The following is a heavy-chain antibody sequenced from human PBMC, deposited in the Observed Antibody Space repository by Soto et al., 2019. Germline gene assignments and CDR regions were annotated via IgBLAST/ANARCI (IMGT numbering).Heavy chain of an antibody. CDR2: ISWAGDNT. CDR1: GFTLDDYA. D-gene: IGHD3-10*01. J-gene: IGHJ4*02. V-gene: IGHV3-43*01. Sequence: GGSFRVCCKASGFTLDDYALHWVRQVSGKVLEWVSLISWAGDNTFYAYSLKGRFTISRDRRKDPMYWQINSLISEDSALYYCGNDFDLDGYSYYTDHWGQG. CDR3: GNDFDLDGYSYYTDH.